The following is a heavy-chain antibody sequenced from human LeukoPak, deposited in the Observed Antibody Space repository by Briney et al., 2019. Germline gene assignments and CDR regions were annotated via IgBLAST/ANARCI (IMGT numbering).Heavy chain of an antibody. J-gene: IGHJ4*02. D-gene: IGHD6-13*01. CDR1: GYTFTSYD. Sequence: GASVKVSCKASGYTFTSYDINWVRQATGQGLEWMGWMNPNSGNTGYAPKFQGRVTMTRNTSISTAYMELSSLRSEDTAVYYCARGLKAAAGPPFFVYWGQGTLVTVSS. V-gene: IGHV1-8*01. CDR3: ARGLKAAAGPPFFVY. CDR2: MNPNSGNT.